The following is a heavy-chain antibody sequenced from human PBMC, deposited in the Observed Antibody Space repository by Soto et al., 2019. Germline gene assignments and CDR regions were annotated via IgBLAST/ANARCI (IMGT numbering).Heavy chain of an antibody. CDR3: ARVWRAAAGTGGFDY. D-gene: IGHD6-13*01. CDR1: GGTFSSYT. J-gene: IGHJ4*02. Sequence: QVQLVQSGAEVKKPGSSVKVSCKASGGTFSSYTISWVRQAPGQGLEWMGRIIPILGIANYAQKFQGRVTITADKSTSTAYMELSSLRSEDTAVYYCARVWRAAAGTGGFDYWGQGTLVTVSS. V-gene: IGHV1-69*02. CDR2: IIPILGIA.